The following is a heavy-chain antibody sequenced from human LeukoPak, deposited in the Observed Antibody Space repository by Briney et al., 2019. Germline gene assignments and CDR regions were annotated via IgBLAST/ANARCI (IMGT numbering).Heavy chain of an antibody. CDR2: ITSSSSPI. CDR1: GFTFSSYN. Sequence: GSLRLSCAASGFTFSSYNMNWVRQAPGKGLEWISFITSSSSPIYYADSVKGRFTISRDNAKNSLFLQMDSLRAEDTAVYYCARDLRSGYSSGWFLFDNWGQGTLVTVSS. CDR3: ARDLRSGYSSGWFLFDN. V-gene: IGHV3-48*01. D-gene: IGHD6-19*01. J-gene: IGHJ4*02.